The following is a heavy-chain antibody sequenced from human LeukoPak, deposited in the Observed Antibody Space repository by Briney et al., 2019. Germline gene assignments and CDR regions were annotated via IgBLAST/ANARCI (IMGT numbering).Heavy chain of an antibody. CDR2: IYYSGST. V-gene: IGHV4-39*07. Sequence: KASETLSLTCTVSGGSISSSSYYWGWIRQPPGKGLEWIGSIYYSGSTYYNPSLKSRVTISVDTSKNQFSLKLSSVTAADTAVYYCARIQGEYYYYYMDVWAKGPRSPSP. J-gene: IGHJ6*03. D-gene: IGHD3-16*01. CDR3: ARIQGEYYYYYMDV. CDR1: GGSISSSSYY.